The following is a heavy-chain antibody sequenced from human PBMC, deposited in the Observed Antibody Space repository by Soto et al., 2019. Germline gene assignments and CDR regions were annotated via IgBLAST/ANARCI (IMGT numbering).Heavy chain of an antibody. V-gene: IGHV4-39*01. Sequence: SETLSLTCTVSGGSISSSSYYWGWIRQPPGKGLEWIGSIYYSGSTYYNPSLKSRVTISVDTSKNQFSLKLSSVTAADTAVYYCASQDSYYYYYGMDVWGQGTTVTVSS. D-gene: IGHD2-15*01. J-gene: IGHJ6*02. CDR2: IYYSGST. CDR3: ASQDSYYYYYGMDV. CDR1: GGSISSSSYY.